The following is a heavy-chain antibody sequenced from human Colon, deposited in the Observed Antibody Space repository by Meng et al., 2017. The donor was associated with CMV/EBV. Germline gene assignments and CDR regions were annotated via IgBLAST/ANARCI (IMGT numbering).Heavy chain of an antibody. CDR3: ARDQGGGYSDFWRGYQQYFDY. D-gene: IGHD3-3*01. V-gene: IGHV7-4-1*01. J-gene: IGHJ4*02. Sequence: ASVKVSCKASGYTFTSYAMNWVRQAPGQGLEWMGWINTNTGNPTYAQGFTGRFVFSLDTSVSTAYLQICSLKAEDTAVYYCARDQGGGYSDFWRGYQQYFDYWGQGPLVTVSS. CDR2: INTNTGNP. CDR1: GYTFTSYA.